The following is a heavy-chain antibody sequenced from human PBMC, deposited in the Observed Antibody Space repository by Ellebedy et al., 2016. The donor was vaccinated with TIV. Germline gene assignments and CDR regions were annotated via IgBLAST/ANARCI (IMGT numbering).Heavy chain of an antibody. V-gene: IGHV3-23*01. CDR2: ISGSGGNT. J-gene: IGHJ5*02. D-gene: IGHD6-25*01. CDR3: ARPGGQSSDRKGS. Sequence: PGGSLRLSCAASGFSFSNYVLSWVRQAPGKGLEWVSGISGSGGNTFQAGSVKGRFTISRENPRNSLYLEMKSLRAEDKGVYYCARPGGQSSDRKGSWGQGTMVTVSS. CDR1: GFSFSNYV.